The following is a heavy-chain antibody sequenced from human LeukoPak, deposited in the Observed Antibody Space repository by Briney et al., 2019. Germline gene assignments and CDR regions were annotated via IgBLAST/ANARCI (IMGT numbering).Heavy chain of an antibody. V-gene: IGHV1-69*05. CDR3: ARGYYDSSGYYYYYYYMDV. CDR1: GGTFSSYA. CDR2: IIPIFGTA. D-gene: IGHD3-22*01. Sequence: SVKVSCKASGGTFSSYAISWVRQAPGQGLKWMGRIIPIFGTANYAQKFQGRVTITTDESTSTAYMELSSLRSEDTAVYYCARGYYDSSGYYYYYYYMDVWGKGTTVTVSS. J-gene: IGHJ6*03.